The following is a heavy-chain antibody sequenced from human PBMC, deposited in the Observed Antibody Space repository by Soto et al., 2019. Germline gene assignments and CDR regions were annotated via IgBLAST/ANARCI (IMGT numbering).Heavy chain of an antibody. V-gene: IGHV3-33*01. CDR1: GFTFSSYG. J-gene: IGHJ6*03. Sequence: GGSLRLSCAASGFTFSSYGMHWVRQAPGKGLEWVAVILYDGSNKYYADSVKGRFTISRDNSKNTLYLQMNSLRAEDTAVYYCAREWVPHRYYYYMDVWGKGTTVTVSS. CDR3: AREWVPHRYYYYMDV. CDR2: ILYDGSNK.